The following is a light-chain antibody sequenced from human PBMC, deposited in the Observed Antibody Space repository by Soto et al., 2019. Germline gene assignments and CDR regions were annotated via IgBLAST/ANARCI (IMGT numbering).Light chain of an antibody. Sequence: EIVMTNSPATLSVSRGEIATLSCRASQSVSSNLAWYQQKPGQSPRLLIYDASNRATGIPARFSGSGSGTDFTLTISSLEPEDFAVYYCQQRSDWPPITFGQVTRLEIK. CDR1: QSVSSN. V-gene: IGKV3-11*01. J-gene: IGKJ5*01. CDR2: DAS. CDR3: QQRSDWPPIT.